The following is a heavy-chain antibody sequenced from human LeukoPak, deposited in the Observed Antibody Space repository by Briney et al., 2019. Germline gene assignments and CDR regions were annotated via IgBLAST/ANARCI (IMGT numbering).Heavy chain of an antibody. CDR1: GFTFSDYY. D-gene: IGHD4-11*01. J-gene: IGHJ6*02. CDR2: ISSSGNII. V-gene: IGHV3-11*01. Sequence: GGSLRLSCAASGFTFSDYYISWIRQAPGKGLERVSYISSSGNIIYYADSVRGRFTISRDNAKNSLYLQMNSLRAEDTAVYYCARSPSRLQPPRYGLDVWGQGTTITVSS. CDR3: ARSPSRLQPPRYGLDV.